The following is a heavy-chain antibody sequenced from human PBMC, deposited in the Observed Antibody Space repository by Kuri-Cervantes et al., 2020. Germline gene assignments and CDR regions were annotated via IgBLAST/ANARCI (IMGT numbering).Heavy chain of an antibody. D-gene: IGHD2-2*01. V-gene: IGHV1-69*13. CDR1: GYTFTGYY. CDR3: ARGEDIVVVPAASPYYYYYGMDV. J-gene: IGHJ6*02. CDR2: IIPIFGTA. Sequence: SVKVSCKASGYTFTGYYMHWVRQAPGQGLEWMGGIIPIFGTADHAQKFQGRVTITADESTSTAYMELSSLRSEDTAVYYCARGEDIVVVPAASPYYYYYGMDVWGQGTTVTVSS.